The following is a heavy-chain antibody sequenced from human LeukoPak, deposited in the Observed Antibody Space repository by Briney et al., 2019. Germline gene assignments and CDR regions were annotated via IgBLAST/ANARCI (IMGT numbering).Heavy chain of an antibody. V-gene: IGHV3-53*01. J-gene: IGHJ4*02. CDR3: ARRAGEYSRPYDY. Sequence: GGSLRLFCTVSGFPDRSNSWSWVRQAPGKGVEWVSFIYSCGYKHLSNSVTGRFTHSQEQFKKPPYLQMNSPRGEDTAIYYCARRAGEYSRPYDYWGQGTLVTVSS. CDR2: IYSCGYK. D-gene: IGHD2-15*01. CDR1: GFPDRSNS.